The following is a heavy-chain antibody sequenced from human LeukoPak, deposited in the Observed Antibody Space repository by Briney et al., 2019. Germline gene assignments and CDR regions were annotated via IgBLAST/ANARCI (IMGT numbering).Heavy chain of an antibody. CDR2: IIPIFGTA. D-gene: IGHD3-3*01. CDR3: ARASFTIFGVVIDIHWFDP. J-gene: IGHJ5*02. V-gene: IGHV1-69*13. Sequence: SVKVSCKASGGTFSSYAISWVRQAPGQGLEWMGGIIPIFGTANYAQKFQGRVTITADESTSTAYMELSSLRSEDTAVYYCARASFTIFGVVIDIHWFDPWGQGTLATVSS. CDR1: GGTFSSYA.